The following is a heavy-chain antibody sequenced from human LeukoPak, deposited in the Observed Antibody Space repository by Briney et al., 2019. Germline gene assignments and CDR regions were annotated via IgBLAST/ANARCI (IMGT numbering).Heavy chain of an antibody. V-gene: IGHV3-21*01. J-gene: IGHJ4*02. CDR1: GFTFSSYS. Sequence: PGGSLRLSCGASGFTFSSYSMNWVRQAPGKGLEWVSSISSSSSYIYYADSVKGRFTISRDNAKNSLYLQMNSLRAEDTAVYYCARDRAVAGTFDYWGQGTLVTVSS. CDR2: ISSSSSYI. D-gene: IGHD6-19*01. CDR3: ARDRAVAGTFDY.